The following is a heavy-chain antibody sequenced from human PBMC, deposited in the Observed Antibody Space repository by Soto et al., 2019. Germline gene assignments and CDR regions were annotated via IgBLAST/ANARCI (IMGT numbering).Heavy chain of an antibody. V-gene: IGHV4-59*01. CDR1: ARSISKYY. Sequence: SEAESLTGTVSARSISKYYSTWIREPPWKGLEWIGYMYNTGSTVYNPSFKSRVTISVDTSKNQFSLKLNSVTAADTAVYYCARDLWGYCGTDCYPLDVWGQGTTVTVS. CDR2: MYNTGST. D-gene: IGHD2-21*02. CDR3: ARDLWGYCGTDCYPLDV. J-gene: IGHJ6*02.